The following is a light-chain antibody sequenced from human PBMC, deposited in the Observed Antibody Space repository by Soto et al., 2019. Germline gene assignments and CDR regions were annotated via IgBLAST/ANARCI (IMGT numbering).Light chain of an antibody. J-gene: IGKJ1*01. CDR1: QSVSSTY. Sequence: EIVLTQSPGTLSLSPGERATLSCRASQSVSSTYLAWYQQKPGQAPRLLIYGASSRATGIPDRFSGSGSGKDFTLTISRLEPEVFALYYCQQYGNSPWTFGQGTKVEI. CDR2: GAS. V-gene: IGKV3-20*01. CDR3: QQYGNSPWT.